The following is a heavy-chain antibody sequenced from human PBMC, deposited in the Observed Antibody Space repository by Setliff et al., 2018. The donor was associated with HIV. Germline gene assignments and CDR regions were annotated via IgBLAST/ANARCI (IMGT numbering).Heavy chain of an antibody. V-gene: IGHV4-38-2*01. Sequence: SETLSLTCAVSGYSISSGYYWGWIRQPPGRGLEWIGNIYHSGGTHYNPSLRSRVTISVDTSKNHFSLNLNSVTAADTAVYYCTRRFEKWLAFDYWGQGTLVTVSS. CDR2: IYHSGGT. D-gene: IGHD6-19*01. J-gene: IGHJ4*02. CDR3: TRRFEKWLAFDY. CDR1: GYSISSGYY.